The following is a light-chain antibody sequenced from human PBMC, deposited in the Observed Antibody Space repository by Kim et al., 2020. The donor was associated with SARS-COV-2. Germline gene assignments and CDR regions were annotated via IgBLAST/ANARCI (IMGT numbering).Light chain of an antibody. J-gene: IGLJ1*01. CDR3: CSYAGSYTYV. CDR1: ISDVGGYNY. V-gene: IGLV2-11*01. Sequence: GQSVTISCTRTISDVGGYNYVSWYQQHPGKAPKLMIYDVSKRPSGVPDRFSGSKSGNTASLTISGLQAEDEADYYCCSYAGSYTYVFGTGTKVTVL. CDR2: DVS.